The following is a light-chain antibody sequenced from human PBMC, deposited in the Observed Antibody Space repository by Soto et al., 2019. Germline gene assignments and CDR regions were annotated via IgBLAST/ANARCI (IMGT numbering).Light chain of an antibody. CDR3: LLSVNDVRI. V-gene: IGLV7-46*01. CDR2: DTI. CDR1: TGSVTNGHY. J-gene: IGLJ2*01. Sequence: QAVVTQEPSLTVSPGGTVTLTCDSSTGSVTNGHYPYWFQQRPGQAPTTLIYDTINKHSWTPARFSGSLLGGKAALTLSGAQPEDDADYYCLLSVNDVRIFGGGTKLTVL.